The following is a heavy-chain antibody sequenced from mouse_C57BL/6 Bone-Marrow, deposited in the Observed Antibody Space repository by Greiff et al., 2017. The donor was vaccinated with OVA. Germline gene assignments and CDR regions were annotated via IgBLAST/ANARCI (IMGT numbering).Heavy chain of an antibody. Sequence: QVQLQQSGAELVKPGASVKISCKASGYTFTDYYINWVKQRPGQGLEWIGKLGPGSGSTYYNEKFKGKATLTADKSSSTAYMQLSSLTSEDSAVYFCAREDGYYVRSWYFDVWGTGTTVTVAS. CDR3: AREDGYYVRSWYFDV. V-gene: IGHV1-77*01. CDR2: LGPGSGST. J-gene: IGHJ1*03. CDR1: GYTFTDYY. D-gene: IGHD2-3*01.